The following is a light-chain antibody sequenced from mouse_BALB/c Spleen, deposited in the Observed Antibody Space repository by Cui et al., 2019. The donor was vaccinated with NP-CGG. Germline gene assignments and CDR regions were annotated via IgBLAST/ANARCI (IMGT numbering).Light chain of an antibody. CDR2: GTN. CDR3: ALWYSNHWV. J-gene: IGLJ1*01. V-gene: IGLV1*01. Sequence: QGGVDPENAITTSPGETVTLTCRSSTGAVTTSNYANWVQEKPDHLFTGLIGGTNNRTPGVPARFSGSLIGDKAALTITGAQTEDEAIYFCALWYSNHWVFGGGTKLTVL. CDR1: TGAVTTSNY.